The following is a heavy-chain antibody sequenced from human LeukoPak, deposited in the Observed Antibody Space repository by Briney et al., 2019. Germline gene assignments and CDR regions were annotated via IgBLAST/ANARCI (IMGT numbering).Heavy chain of an antibody. D-gene: IGHD6-13*01. CDR1: GGSFSGYY. CDR3: ARRGYSSSWMVSWFDP. Sequence: SETLSLTCAVYGGSFSGYYWSWIRQPPGKGLEWIGEINHSGSTNYNPSLKSRVTISVDTSKNQFSLKLSSVTAADTAVYYCARRGYSSSWMVSWFDPWGQGTLVTVSS. J-gene: IGHJ5*02. CDR2: INHSGST. V-gene: IGHV4-34*01.